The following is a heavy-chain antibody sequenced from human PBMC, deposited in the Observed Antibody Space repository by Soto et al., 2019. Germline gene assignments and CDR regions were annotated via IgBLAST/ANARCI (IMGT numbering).Heavy chain of an antibody. CDR2: IYSGGYT. V-gene: IGHV3-53*01. Sequence: EVQLVESGGGLIQPGGSLRLSCAVSGFTVSNNYMSWVRQAPGKGLEGVSVIYSGGYTAYGDSVKGRFTISRDNSKNTLYLQMHSLRADDTAVYYCARASPEEFFFFGLDVWGQGTTVTVSS. CDR1: GFTVSNNY. J-gene: IGHJ6*02. D-gene: IGHD3-10*01. CDR3: ARASPEEFFFFGLDV.